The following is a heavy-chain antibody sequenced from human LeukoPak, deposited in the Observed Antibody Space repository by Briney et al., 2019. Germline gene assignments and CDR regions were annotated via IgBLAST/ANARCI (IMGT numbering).Heavy chain of an antibody. D-gene: IGHD2-15*01. Sequence: ASVKVSCKASGYTFTGYYVHWVRQPPGPGLEWMGWINPDSGGTNYAQKFQGRVTMTRDTSISTAYMELNRLRSDDTAVYYCARGWQWWDSWGQGTLVTVSS. V-gene: IGHV1-2*02. CDR1: GYTFTGYY. CDR2: INPDSGGT. J-gene: IGHJ4*02. CDR3: ARGWQWWDS.